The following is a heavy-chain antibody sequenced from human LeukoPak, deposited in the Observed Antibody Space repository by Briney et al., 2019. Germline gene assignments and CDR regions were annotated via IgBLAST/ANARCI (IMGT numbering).Heavy chain of an antibody. CDR3: AKDINAFDYGDYGDVAFDI. D-gene: IGHD4-17*01. V-gene: IGHV3-9*01. CDR1: GFTFDDYA. CDR2: ISWNSGSI. Sequence: PGRSLRLSCAASGFTFDDYAMHWVRQAPGKGLEWVSGISWNSGSIGYADSVKGRFTISRDNAKNSLYLQMNSLRAEDTALYYCAKDINAFDYGDYGDVAFDIWGQGTMVTVSS. J-gene: IGHJ3*02.